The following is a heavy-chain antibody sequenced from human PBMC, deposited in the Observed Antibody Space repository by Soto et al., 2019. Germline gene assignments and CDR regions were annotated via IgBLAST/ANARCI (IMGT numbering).Heavy chain of an antibody. CDR2: ISGSGGDT. V-gene: IGHV3-23*01. CDR1: GFTFTSYA. D-gene: IGHD3-16*01. CDR3: AKDFQGVMPDYFHP. Sequence: QSGGSLRLSCAATGFTFTSYAMTWVRQAPGKGLEWVSGISGSGGDTYYADSVKGRFTISRDNSKNTLYLQMSSLRAEDTAIYYCAKDFQGVMPDYFHPWGQGTLVTVSS. J-gene: IGHJ5*02.